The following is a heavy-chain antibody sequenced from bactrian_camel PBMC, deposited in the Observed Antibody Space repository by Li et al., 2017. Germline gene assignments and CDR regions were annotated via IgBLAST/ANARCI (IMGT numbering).Heavy chain of an antibody. V-gene: IGHV3S61*01. CDR1: GYTYASNC. D-gene: IGHD3*01. Sequence: QVQLVESGGASVQAGESLRLSCVASGYTYASNCMGWFRQAAGKAREGVAGLHTSDGTALYVESVKGRFTISRDNAKDTLYLQMNSLKIEDTAVYYCALGSSRQATMTARGKGTQVTVS. J-gene: IGHJ4*01. CDR2: LHTSDGTA.